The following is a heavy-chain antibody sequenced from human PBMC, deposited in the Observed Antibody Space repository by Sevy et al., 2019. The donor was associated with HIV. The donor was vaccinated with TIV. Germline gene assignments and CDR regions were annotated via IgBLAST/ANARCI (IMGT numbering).Heavy chain of an antibody. CDR3: ARDREGYSSRWSPPYYYYGMDV. CDR1: GGSISSYY. D-gene: IGHD6-13*01. Sequence: SETLSLTCTVSGGSISSYYWSWIRHPPGKGLEWIGYIYYSGSTNYNPSLKSRVTISVDTSKNQFSLKLSSVTAADTAVYYCARDREGYSSRWSPPYYYYGMDVWGQGTTVTVSS. V-gene: IGHV4-59*01. CDR2: IYYSGST. J-gene: IGHJ6*02.